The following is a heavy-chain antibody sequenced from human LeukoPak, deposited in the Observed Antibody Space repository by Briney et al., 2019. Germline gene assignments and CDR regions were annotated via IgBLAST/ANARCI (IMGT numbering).Heavy chain of an antibody. D-gene: IGHD2-2*01. CDR2: INPNSGGT. Sequence: ASVKVSCKASGYTFTGYYMHWVRQAPGQGLEWMGWINPNSGGTNYAQKVQGRVTMTRDTSLSTAYMELSRLRSHDAPVYYCARDGGYCSSTSCYVGYWGQGTLVTVSS. V-gene: IGHV1-2*02. CDR3: ARDGGYCSSTSCYVGY. CDR1: GYTFTGYY. J-gene: IGHJ4*02.